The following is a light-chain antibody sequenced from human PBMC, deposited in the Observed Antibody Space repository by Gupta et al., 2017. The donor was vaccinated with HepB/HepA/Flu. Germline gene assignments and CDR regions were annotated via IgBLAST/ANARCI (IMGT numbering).Light chain of an antibody. V-gene: IGKV1-39*01. CDR3: QQSYSQVT. CDR1: QSISSY. CDR2: AAS. J-gene: IGKJ1*01. Sequence: DIQMNQSPSSLSASVGDRLTSTCRASQSISSYLNSYQQKPAHAPKLLIYAASSSKSGATLSCSGSGTEIDFTLTSSGLQDEDFDYYYQQQSYSQVTFGQGTKVEIK.